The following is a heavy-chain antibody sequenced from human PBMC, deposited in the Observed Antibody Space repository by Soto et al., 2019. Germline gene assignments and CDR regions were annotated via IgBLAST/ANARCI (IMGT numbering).Heavy chain of an antibody. J-gene: IGHJ4*02. CDR2: FGGGAGRT. CDR1: GFTFSRFP. Sequence: EEQLLESGGGLVQPGGSLRLSCAASGFTFSRFPMSWVRQAPGKGLEWVSGFGGGAGRTFYADSVKGRCTISRDTSKDTLFLQLNSLTAEDTGVYYCARAMVTYAVGLYCFDSWGQGTLVTVSS. V-gene: IGHV3-23*01. CDR3: ARAMVTYAVGLYCFDS. D-gene: IGHD3-16*01.